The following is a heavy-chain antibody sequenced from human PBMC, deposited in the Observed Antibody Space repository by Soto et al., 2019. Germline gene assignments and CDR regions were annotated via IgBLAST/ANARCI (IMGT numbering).Heavy chain of an antibody. CDR1: GGSISSYY. CDR2: IYYSGST. Sequence: QVQLQESGPGLVKPSETLSLTCTVSGGSISSYYWSWIRQPPGKGLEWIGYIYYSGSTNYNPSLKSRVTISVDTFKNQFSLKLSSVTAADTAVYYCARGYCSGGSCYNNDAFDIWGQGTMVTVSS. CDR3: ARGYCSGGSCYNNDAFDI. V-gene: IGHV4-59*01. D-gene: IGHD2-15*01. J-gene: IGHJ3*02.